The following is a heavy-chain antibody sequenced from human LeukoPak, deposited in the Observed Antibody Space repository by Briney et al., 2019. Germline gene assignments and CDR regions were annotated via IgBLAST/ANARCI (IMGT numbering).Heavy chain of an antibody. V-gene: IGHV3-20*01. CDR2: INWNGDSI. J-gene: IGHJ4*02. CDR1: GFMFDDYG. D-gene: IGHD6-19*01. CDR3: ARDGRRIAVAGLPYHRD. Sequence: GGSLRLSCAASGFMFDDYGMSWVRRAPGKGLEWVSGINWNGDSINYADSVKGRFTISRDNAKNSLYLQMNNLRAENTALYHCARDGRRIAVAGLPYHRDWGQGTLVTVSS.